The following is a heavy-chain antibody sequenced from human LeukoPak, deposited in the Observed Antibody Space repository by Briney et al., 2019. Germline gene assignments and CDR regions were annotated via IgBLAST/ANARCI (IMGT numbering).Heavy chain of an antibody. V-gene: IGHV3-74*01. Sequence: PGGSLRLSCAASGFTFSSYWMHWVRQAPGKGLVWVSRIISDGTITDYADSVKGRFTISRDNAKNTLFLQMNSLRAEDTAIYYCALYGYGAYNAFAVWGQGTMVTVSP. D-gene: IGHD4/OR15-4a*01. CDR1: GFTFSSYW. J-gene: IGHJ3*01. CDR2: IISDGTIT. CDR3: ALYGYGAYNAFAV.